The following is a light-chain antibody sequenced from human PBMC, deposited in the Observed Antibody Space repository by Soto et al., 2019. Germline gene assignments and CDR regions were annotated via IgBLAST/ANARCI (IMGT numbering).Light chain of an antibody. Sequence: DIQMTQSPSTLSASVGDRVTITCRASQSINSWLAWYQQKPGKAPQILIYDASTLKNGVPSRFSASGSGTEFTLIISSLQPDDFATYSCQQTNSFPLTFGGGTKVEVK. CDR1: QSINSW. CDR3: QQTNSFPLT. J-gene: IGKJ4*01. V-gene: IGKV1-5*01. CDR2: DAS.